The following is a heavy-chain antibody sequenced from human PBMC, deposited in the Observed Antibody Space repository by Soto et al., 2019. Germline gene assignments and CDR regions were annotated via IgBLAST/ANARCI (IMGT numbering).Heavy chain of an antibody. Sequence: QAPGQRLEWMGWINAGNGNTKYSQKFQGRVTITRDTSASTAYMELSSLRSEDTAVYYCARESLNYYDSSGLDYWGQGTLVTVSS. J-gene: IGHJ4*02. D-gene: IGHD3-22*01. V-gene: IGHV1-3*01. CDR2: INAGNGNT. CDR3: ARESLNYYDSSGLDY.